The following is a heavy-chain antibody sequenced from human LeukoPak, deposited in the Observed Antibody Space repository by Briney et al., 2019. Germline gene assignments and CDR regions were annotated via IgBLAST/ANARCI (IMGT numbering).Heavy chain of an antibody. CDR1: GFTFSSYG. Sequence: GGSLRLSCAASGFTFSSYGMSWVRQAPGKGLEWVSAISGSGGSTYYADSVKGRFTISRDNSKNTLYLQMNSLRAEDTAVYYCAKSGYSSGQYYMDVWGKGTTVTVSS. J-gene: IGHJ6*03. CDR2: ISGSGGST. CDR3: AKSGYSSGQYYMDV. V-gene: IGHV3-23*01. D-gene: IGHD6-19*01.